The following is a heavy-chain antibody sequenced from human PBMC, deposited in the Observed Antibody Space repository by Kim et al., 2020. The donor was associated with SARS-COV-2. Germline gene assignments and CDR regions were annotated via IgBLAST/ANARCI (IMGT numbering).Heavy chain of an antibody. V-gene: IGHV3-30*04. Sequence: GGSLRLSCAASGFSFSNYAMFWVRQAPGKGLEWVALISYAGTNKDYADSVKGRFTISRDHSKSTLYLQMNSLRVADTAVYFCARKPTTSSWSYYFEYWG. D-gene: IGHD6-13*01. CDR3: ARKPTTSSWSYYFEY. J-gene: IGHJ4*01. CDR1: GFSFSNYA. CDR2: ISYAGTNK.